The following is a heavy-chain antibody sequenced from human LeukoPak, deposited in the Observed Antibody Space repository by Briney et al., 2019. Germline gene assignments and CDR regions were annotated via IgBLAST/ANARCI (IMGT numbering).Heavy chain of an antibody. J-gene: IGHJ4*02. CDR2: IYTSGTT. Sequence: SETLSLTCTVSDGSITNLNYYWHWIRQPAGKGLEWIGRIYTSGTTNYNPSLKSRVTLSVDTSKNQFSLRLSSVTAADTAVYYCARGMATIGYFDYWGRGTLVTVSS. CDR3: ARGMATIGYFDY. V-gene: IGHV4-4*07. D-gene: IGHD5-12*01. CDR1: DGSITNLNYY.